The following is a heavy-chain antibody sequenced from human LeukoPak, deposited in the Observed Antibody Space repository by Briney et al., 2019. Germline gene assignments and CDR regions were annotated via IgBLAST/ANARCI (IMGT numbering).Heavy chain of an antibody. CDR3: ARGRGGGRFLEWSRPPYYYYMDV. D-gene: IGHD3-3*01. V-gene: IGHV1-46*01. CDR2: INPSGGST. Sequence: KPGASVKVSCKASGYTFTSYYMHWVRQAPGQGLEWMGIINPSGGSTSYAQKFQGRVTMTRDTSTSTVYMELSSLRSEDTAVYYCARGRGGGRFLEWSRPPYYYYMDVWGKGTRVTVSS. CDR1: GYTFTSYY. J-gene: IGHJ6*03.